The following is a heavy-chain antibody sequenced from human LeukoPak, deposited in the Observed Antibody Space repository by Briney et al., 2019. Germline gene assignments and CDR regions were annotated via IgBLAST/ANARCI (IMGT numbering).Heavy chain of an antibody. Sequence: SETLSLTCTVSGDSIRSSSYYWGWIRQPPGKGLEWIGSYYYSGNTYYNPSLESRVTISVDTSKNQFSLKLSSVTAADTAVYYCAREYSNYGWFDPWGQGALVTVSS. CDR2: YYYSGNT. J-gene: IGHJ5*02. V-gene: IGHV4-39*07. D-gene: IGHD4-11*01. CDR1: GDSIRSSSYY. CDR3: AREYSNYGWFDP.